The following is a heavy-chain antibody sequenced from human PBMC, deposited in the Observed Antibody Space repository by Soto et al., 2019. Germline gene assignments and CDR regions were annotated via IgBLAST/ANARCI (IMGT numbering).Heavy chain of an antibody. CDR2: INPNSGGT. Sequence: ASVKVSFKASGYTFTGYYMHWVRQAPGQGLEWMGWINPNSGGTNYAQKFQGRVTMTRDTSISTAYMELSRLRSDDTAVYYCARGRMIVVVNNWFDPWGQGTLVTVSS. CDR1: GYTFTGYY. CDR3: ARGRMIVVVNNWFDP. D-gene: IGHD3-22*01. J-gene: IGHJ5*02. V-gene: IGHV1-2*02.